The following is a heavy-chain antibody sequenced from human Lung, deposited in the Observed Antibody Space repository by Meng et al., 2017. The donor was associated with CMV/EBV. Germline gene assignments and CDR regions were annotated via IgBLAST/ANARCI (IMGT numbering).Heavy chain of an antibody. CDR3: TRGHSSGI. CDR2: IRCKGYGGTI. CDR1: GFTFGDYA. V-gene: IGHV3-49*04. Sequence: GGSLRLXCRASGFTFGDYAMSWVRQAPGKGLEWVGFIRCKGYGGTIEYAASVKGRFTISRDDSKSIAYLQMNSLKTEDTAVYYCTRGHSSGIWGQGTLVTVSS. D-gene: IGHD6-19*01. J-gene: IGHJ4*02.